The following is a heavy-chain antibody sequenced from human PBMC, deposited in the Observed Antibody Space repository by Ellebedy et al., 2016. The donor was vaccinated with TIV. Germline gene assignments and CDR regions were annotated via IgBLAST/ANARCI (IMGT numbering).Heavy chain of an antibody. V-gene: IGHV3-23*01. CDR2: ISGSGGST. J-gene: IGHJ6*02. D-gene: IGHD3-10*01. Sequence: GGSLRLXCAASGFTFSSYAMSWVRQAPGKGLEWVSAISGSGGSTYYADSVKGRFTISRDNSKNTLYLQMNSLRAGDTAVYYCAKVDGSGSYGMDVWGQGTTVTVSS. CDR3: AKVDGSGSYGMDV. CDR1: GFTFSSYA.